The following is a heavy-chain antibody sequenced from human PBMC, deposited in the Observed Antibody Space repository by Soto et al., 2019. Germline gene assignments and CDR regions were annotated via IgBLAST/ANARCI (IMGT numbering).Heavy chain of an antibody. CDR3: ARAPSTYCSGGSCYRFYYFDY. Sequence: SVKVSCKASGGTFSSYAISWVRQAPGQGLEWMGGIIPIFGTANYAQKFQGRVTITADKSTSTAYMELSSLRSEDTAVHYCARAPSTYCSGGSCYRFYYFDYWGQGALVTVSS. D-gene: IGHD2-15*01. V-gene: IGHV1-69*06. CDR2: IIPIFGTA. CDR1: GGTFSSYA. J-gene: IGHJ4*02.